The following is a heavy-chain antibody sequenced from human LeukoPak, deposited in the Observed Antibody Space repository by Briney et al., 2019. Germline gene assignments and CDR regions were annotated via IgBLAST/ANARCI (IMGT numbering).Heavy chain of an antibody. CDR3: ARDDDYYDSSGYYKFDY. Sequence: PGGSLRLSCAASGFAFNTYWMSWVRQTSGKGLEWVANIEQDGSGKHYVDSVKGRFTISRDNAKNSLYLQMNSLRAEDTAVYYCARDDDYYDSSGYYKFDYWGQGTLVTVSS. CDR1: GFAFNTYW. CDR2: IEQDGSGK. D-gene: IGHD3-22*01. J-gene: IGHJ4*02. V-gene: IGHV3-7*01.